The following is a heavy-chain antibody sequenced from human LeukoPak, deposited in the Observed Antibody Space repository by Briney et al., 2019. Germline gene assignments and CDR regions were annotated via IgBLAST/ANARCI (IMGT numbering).Heavy chain of an antibody. CDR3: ARATWIQLWSRSYYYYMDV. V-gene: IGHV1-2*02. D-gene: IGHD5-18*01. CDR1: GYTFTDYY. J-gene: IGHJ6*03. CDR2: INPTTGGT. Sequence: ASVTVSCKASGYTFTDYYMHWVRLAPGQGLEWMGWINPTTGGTNYAQTFQGRVTMTRDTSISTAYMELSRLRSDDTAVYYCARATWIQLWSRSYYYYMDVWGKGTTVTISS.